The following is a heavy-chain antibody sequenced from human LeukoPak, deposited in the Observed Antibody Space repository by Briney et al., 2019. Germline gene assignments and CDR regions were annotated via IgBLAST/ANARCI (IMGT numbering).Heavy chain of an antibody. V-gene: IGHV3-30*04. CDR3: ARDRRPYIGTYFDY. Sequence: GGSLRLSCAASGFTSSSNAMHWVRQAPGKGLEWVAIISYDGRNKYYAESVKGRFTISRDNTKNTLYLQMNSLRAEDTALYYCARDRRPYIGTYFDYWGQGTLVTVSS. CDR2: ISYDGRNK. CDR1: GFTSSSNA. D-gene: IGHD1-26*01. J-gene: IGHJ4*02.